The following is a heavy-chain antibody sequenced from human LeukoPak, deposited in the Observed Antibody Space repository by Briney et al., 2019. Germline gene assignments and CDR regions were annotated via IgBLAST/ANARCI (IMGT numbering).Heavy chain of an antibody. CDR1: GYSFTSYW. Sequence: GESLKISCQGSGYSFTSYWIGWVRRMPGKGLEWMGIIYPGDSDTRYSPSFQGQVTISADKSISTAYLQWSSLKASDTAMYYCARREPYGDYYFDYWGQGTLVTVSS. CDR3: ARREPYGDYYFDY. J-gene: IGHJ4*02. CDR2: IYPGDSDT. D-gene: IGHD4-17*01. V-gene: IGHV5-51*01.